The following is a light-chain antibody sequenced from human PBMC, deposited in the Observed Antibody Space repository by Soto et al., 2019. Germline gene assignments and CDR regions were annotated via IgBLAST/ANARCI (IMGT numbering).Light chain of an antibody. CDR1: QSVSSN. V-gene: IGKV3-11*01. CDR3: QQRSAWPIT. Sequence: MLTQSPATLSLSRGERATLSCRASQSVSSNLAWYQQKPDQAPRLLIYGASTRATGIPARFSGSWSGTECTLTISSLQSEDVAVYYCQQRSAWPITFGQGTRLEI. J-gene: IGKJ5*01. CDR2: GAS.